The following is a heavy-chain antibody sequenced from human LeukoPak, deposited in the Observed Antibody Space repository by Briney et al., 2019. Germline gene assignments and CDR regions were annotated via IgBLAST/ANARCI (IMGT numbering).Heavy chain of an antibody. V-gene: IGHV4-59*11. Sequence: SETLSLTCTVSGASMSSHYWSWFRQSPGKGLEWIGNIYYSGSTNYNPSLKSRVTISVDTPKNQFSLKLSSVTTADAAVYYCAGAPNWSYFDYWGQGTLVTVSS. CDR1: GASMSSHY. CDR2: IYYSGST. D-gene: IGHD1-20*01. J-gene: IGHJ4*02. CDR3: AGAPNWSYFDY.